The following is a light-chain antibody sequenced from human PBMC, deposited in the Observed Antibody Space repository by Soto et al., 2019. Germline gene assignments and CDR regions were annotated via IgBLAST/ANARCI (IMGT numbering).Light chain of an antibody. CDR1: SSDVGGYNY. Sequence: ALTQPPSASGSPGQSVTISCTGTSSDVGGYNYVSWYQQHPGKAPKLIIYEVNKRPSGVPDRFSGSKSGSTASLTVSGLQAEDEADYYCSSYAGSSSYVFGTGTKLTVL. CDR2: EVN. V-gene: IGLV2-8*01. CDR3: SSYAGSSSYV. J-gene: IGLJ1*01.